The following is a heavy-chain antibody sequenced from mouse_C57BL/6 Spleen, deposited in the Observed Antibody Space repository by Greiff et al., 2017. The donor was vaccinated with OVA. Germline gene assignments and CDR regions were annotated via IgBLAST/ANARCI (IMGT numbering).Heavy chain of an antibody. V-gene: IGHV14-3*01. CDR3: ASEDDDDGYGYAMDY. CDR2: IDPANGNT. Sequence: VHVQQSVAELVRPGASVKLSCTASGFNIKNTYMHWVKQRPEQGLEWIGRIDPANGNTKYAPKFQGKATITADTSSNTAYLQLSSLTSEDTAIYYCASEDDDDGYGYAMDYWGQGTSVTVSS. D-gene: IGHD2-4*01. J-gene: IGHJ4*01. CDR1: GFNIKNTY.